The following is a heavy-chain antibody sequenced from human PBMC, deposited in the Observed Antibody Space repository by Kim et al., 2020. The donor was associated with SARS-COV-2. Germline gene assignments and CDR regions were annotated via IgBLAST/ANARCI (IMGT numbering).Heavy chain of an antibody. CDR3: ATTWTVSSWVTPAYFDY. J-gene: IGHJ4*02. D-gene: IGHD6-13*01. V-gene: IGHV4-34*01. Sequence: SETLSLTCAVYGGSFSGYYWSWIRQPPGKGLEWIGEINHSGSTNYNPSLKSRVTISVDTSKNQFSLKLSSVTAADTAVYYCATTWTVSSWVTPAYFDYWGQGTLVTVSS. CDR2: INHSGST. CDR1: GGSFSGYY.